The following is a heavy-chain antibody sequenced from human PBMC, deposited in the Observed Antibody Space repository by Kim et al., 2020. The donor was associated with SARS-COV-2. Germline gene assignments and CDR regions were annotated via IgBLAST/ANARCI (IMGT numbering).Heavy chain of an antibody. D-gene: IGHD2-2*01. V-gene: IGHV1-18*01. CDR2: ISAYNGNT. Sequence: ASVKVSCKASGYTFTSYGISWVRQAPGQGLEWMGWISAYNGNTNYAQKLQGRVTMTTDTSTSTAYMELRSLRSDDTAVYYCASRYCSSTSCPIRYYGMDVWGQGTTVTVSS. CDR1: GYTFTSYG. CDR3: ASRYCSSTSCPIRYYGMDV. J-gene: IGHJ6*02.